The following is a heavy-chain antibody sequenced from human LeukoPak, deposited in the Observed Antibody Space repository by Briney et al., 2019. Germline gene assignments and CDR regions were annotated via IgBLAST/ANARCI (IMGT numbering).Heavy chain of an antibody. CDR2: IIPNFGTA. Sequence: ASVKVSCKASGGTFSSYATSWVRQAPGQGLEWMGGIIPNFGTANYAQKFQGRVTITTDESTSTAYMELSSLRSEDTAVYYCASHIVVVPAVSNGGFDYWGQGTLVTVSS. D-gene: IGHD2-2*01. V-gene: IGHV1-69*05. J-gene: IGHJ4*02. CDR3: ASHIVVVPAVSNGGFDY. CDR1: GGTFSSYA.